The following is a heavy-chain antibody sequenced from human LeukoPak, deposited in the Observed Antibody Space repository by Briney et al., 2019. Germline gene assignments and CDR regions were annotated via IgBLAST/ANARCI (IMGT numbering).Heavy chain of an antibody. V-gene: IGHV4-4*07. D-gene: IGHD3-3*01. J-gene: IGHJ6*03. CDR1: GGSISSYY. CDR2: IYTSGST. Sequence: SETLSLTCTVSGGSISSYYWSWIRQPAGKGLEWIGRIYTSGSTNYNPSLKSRVTMSVDTSKNQFSLKLSSVTAADTAVYYCARGRFWSGYYNPYYYYMDVWGEGTMVTVSS. CDR3: ARGRFWSGYYNPYYYYMDV.